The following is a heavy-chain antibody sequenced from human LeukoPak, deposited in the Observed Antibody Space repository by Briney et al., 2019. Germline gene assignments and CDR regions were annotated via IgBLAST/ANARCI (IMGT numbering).Heavy chain of an antibody. Sequence: SETLSLTCTVSNYSITSAHFWGWIRQPPGQGLEWIGSISLTGSTYYNPSPKSRVTISVDTSKNQFSLKLTSVTAADTAVYYCAKESSSTWGQGTLVTVSS. CDR2: ISLTGST. J-gene: IGHJ4*02. D-gene: IGHD2-2*01. CDR3: AKESSST. CDR1: NYSITSAHF. V-gene: IGHV4-38-2*02.